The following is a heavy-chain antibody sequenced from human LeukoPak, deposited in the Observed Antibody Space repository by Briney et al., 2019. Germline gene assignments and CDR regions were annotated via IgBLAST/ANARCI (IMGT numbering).Heavy chain of an antibody. Sequence: TSETLSLTCTVSGGSISSYYWSWIRQPPGKGLEWIGYIYYSGSTNYNPSLKSRVTISVDTSKNQFSLKLSSVTAADTAVYYCARVGYFERTLDYWGQGTLVTVSS. CDR3: ARVGYFERTLDY. CDR1: GGSISSYY. J-gene: IGHJ4*02. CDR2: IYYSGST. V-gene: IGHV4-59*01. D-gene: IGHD3-9*01.